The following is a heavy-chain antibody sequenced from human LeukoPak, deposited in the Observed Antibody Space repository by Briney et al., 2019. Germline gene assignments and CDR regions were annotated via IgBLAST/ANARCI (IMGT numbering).Heavy chain of an antibody. D-gene: IGHD2/OR15-2a*01. J-gene: IGHJ4*02. CDR3: ARDLNLWSPIIGAQGY. Sequence: AETLSLTCTVSGGSISSSSYYWGWIRQPPGKGREWIGSIYYSGSTYYNPSLKSRVTISVDTSKNQFSQKLSSVTAADTAVYYCARDLNLWSPIIGAQGYWGQGTLVTVSS. CDR1: GGSISSSSYY. CDR2: IYYSGST. V-gene: IGHV4-39*07.